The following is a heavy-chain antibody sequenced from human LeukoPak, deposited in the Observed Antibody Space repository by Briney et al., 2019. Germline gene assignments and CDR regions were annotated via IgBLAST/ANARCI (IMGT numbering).Heavy chain of an antibody. J-gene: IGHJ6*02. CDR1: GYTFTSYY. V-gene: IGHV1-46*01. Sequence: ASVKVSCKASGYTFTSYYMHWVRQAPGQGLEWMGIINPSGGSTSYAQKFQGRVIMTRDTSTSTVYMELSSLRSEDTAVYYCAATVTTDYYYYYGMDVWGQGTTVTVSS. CDR2: INPSGGST. CDR3: AATVTTDYYYYYGMDV. D-gene: IGHD4-4*01.